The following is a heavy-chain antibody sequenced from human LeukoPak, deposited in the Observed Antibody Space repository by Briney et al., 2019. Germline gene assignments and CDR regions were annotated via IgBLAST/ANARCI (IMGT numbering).Heavy chain of an antibody. V-gene: IGHV4-59*01. CDR1: GGSISSYY. D-gene: IGHD6-6*01. CDR3: ARAGGSIAARLDY. CDR2: IYYSGST. J-gene: IGHJ4*02. Sequence: SETLSLTCTVSGGSISSYYWIWIRQPPGKGLEWIGYIYYSGSTNYNPSLKSRVTISVDTSKNQFSLKLSSVTAADTAVYYYARAGGSIAARLDYWGQGTLVTVSS.